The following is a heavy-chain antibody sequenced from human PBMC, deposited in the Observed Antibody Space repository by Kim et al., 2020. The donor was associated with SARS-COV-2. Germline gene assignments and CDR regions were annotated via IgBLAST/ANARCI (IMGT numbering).Heavy chain of an antibody. CDR1: GVTFSGYY. V-gene: IGHV4-34*01. CDR3: ATGGDSSSCYGIRCWFY. CDR2: IKHSGST. J-gene: IGHJ5*02. Sequence: SETLSLTCAAYGVTFSGYYGSWIRQPPGKGLEWIGEIKHSGSTNYNPYLMSRGTITVDTSNNQSSLMQSSVTAADTAAYYCATGGDSSSCYGIRCWFY. D-gene: IGHD6-13*01.